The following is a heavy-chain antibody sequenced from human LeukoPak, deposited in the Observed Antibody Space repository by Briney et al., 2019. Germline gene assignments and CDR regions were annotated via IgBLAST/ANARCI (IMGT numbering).Heavy chain of an antibody. D-gene: IGHD3-10*01. J-gene: IGHJ4*02. CDR3: EGHGSGSYYPDY. CDR2: ISYDGSNK. V-gene: IGHV3-30*04. CDR1: GFTFSSYA. Sequence: PGRSLRLSCAASGFTFSSYAMHWARQAPGKGLEWVAVISYDGSNKYYADSVKGRFTISRDNSKNTLYLQMNSLRADDTAVYYCEGHGSGSYYPDYWGQGTLVTVSS.